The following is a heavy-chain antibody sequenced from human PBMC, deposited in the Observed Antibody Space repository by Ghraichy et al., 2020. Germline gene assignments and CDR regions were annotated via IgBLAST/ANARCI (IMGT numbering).Heavy chain of an antibody. CDR2: IRSKVYGGTT. V-gene: IGHV3-49*03. D-gene: IGHD1-26*01. CDR1: GFTFGDYA. CDR3: TRVRYSGSYGRLDAFDI. J-gene: IGHJ3*02. Sequence: SCTASGFTFGDYAMSWFRQAPGKGLEWVGFIRSKVYGGTTENAASVKGRFTISRDDSNSIAYLQMDSLKTEDTAIYYCTRVRYSGSYGRLDAFDIWGQGTMVTVSS.